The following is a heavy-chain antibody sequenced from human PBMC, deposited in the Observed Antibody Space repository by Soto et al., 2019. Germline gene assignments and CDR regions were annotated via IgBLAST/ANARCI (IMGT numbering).Heavy chain of an antibody. V-gene: IGHV3-33*01. CDR3: ARGGLAAAGIDY. CDR2: IWYDGSSK. CDR1: GFTYSNYG. Sequence: QVQLVESGGGVVQPGRSLRLSCAASGFTYSNYGMHWVRQAPGKGLEWLAIIWYDGSSKYYADSVKGRFTISGDNSRNTLSLQMNSLRAEDTAVYYCARGGLAAAGIDYWGQGTLVTVSS. J-gene: IGHJ4*02. D-gene: IGHD6-13*01.